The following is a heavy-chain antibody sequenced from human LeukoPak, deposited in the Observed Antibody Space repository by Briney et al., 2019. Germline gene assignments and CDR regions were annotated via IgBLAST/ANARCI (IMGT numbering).Heavy chain of an antibody. Sequence: SETLSLTCTVSGGSISSYYWSWIRQPPGKGLEWIGYIYYSGSTYYNPSLKSRVTISVDTSKNQFSLKLSSVTAADTAVYYCARARGYSYGYTLRYFDYWGQGTLVTVSS. D-gene: IGHD5-18*01. CDR1: GGSISSYY. V-gene: IGHV4-59*12. CDR3: ARARGYSYGYTLRYFDY. J-gene: IGHJ4*02. CDR2: IYYSGST.